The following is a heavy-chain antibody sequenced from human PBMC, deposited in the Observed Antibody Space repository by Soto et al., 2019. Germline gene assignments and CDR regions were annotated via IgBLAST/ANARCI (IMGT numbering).Heavy chain of an antibody. V-gene: IGHV3-23*01. CDR3: AKEAVASEQVPIPGDS. D-gene: IGHD2-15*01. Sequence: EVYLLESGGGLVQPGGSLRLSCTASGLTFRNYAMPWVRQAPGRGREWVSGISGSGSMKYYADSVKGRFTISRDNSKNMLFLQMDSLRDEDTAMYHCAKEAVASEQVPIPGDSWGQGTLVTVSS. J-gene: IGHJ4*02. CDR1: GLTFRNYA. CDR2: ISGSGSMK.